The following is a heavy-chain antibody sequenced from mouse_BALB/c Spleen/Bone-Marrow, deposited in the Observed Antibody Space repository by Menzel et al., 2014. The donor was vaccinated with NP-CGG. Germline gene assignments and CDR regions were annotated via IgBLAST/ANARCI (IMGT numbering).Heavy chain of an antibody. CDR1: GYSITSGYY. CDR3: ASAYYYGRAWFAY. CDR2: ISYDGSN. V-gene: IGHV3-6*02. D-gene: IGHD1-1*01. J-gene: IGHJ3*01. Sequence: KXSXSLSLTCSVTGYSITSGYYWNWIRQFPGNKLEWMGYISYDGSNNYNPSLKNRITITRDTSKNQIFLKLNSVTTEDTATYYCASAYYYGRAWFAYRGQGTLVTVSA.